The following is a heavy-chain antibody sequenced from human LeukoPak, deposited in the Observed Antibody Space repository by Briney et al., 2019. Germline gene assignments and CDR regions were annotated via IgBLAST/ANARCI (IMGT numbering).Heavy chain of an antibody. Sequence: GGSLRLSCAASGFTVSSNYMSWVRQAPGKGLVWVSRIDTDGSDTSYADSVKGRFTISRDNAKNTLYLQMNSLRAEDTAVYYCARSKALYYDSSGYPTTPYYYMDVWGKGTTVTVSS. J-gene: IGHJ6*03. CDR2: IDTDGSDT. CDR1: GFTVSSNY. V-gene: IGHV3-74*01. D-gene: IGHD3-22*01. CDR3: ARSKALYYDSSGYPTTPYYYMDV.